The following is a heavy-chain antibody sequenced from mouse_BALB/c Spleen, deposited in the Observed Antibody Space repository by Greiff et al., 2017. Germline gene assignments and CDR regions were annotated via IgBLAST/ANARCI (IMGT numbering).Heavy chain of an antibody. CDR3: ARIGLITSPYYAMDY. J-gene: IGHJ4*01. CDR2: IWWDDDK. CDR1: GFSLSTSGMG. D-gene: IGHD2-4*01. Sequence: QVTLKVSGPGILQPSQTLSLTCSFSGFSLSTSGMGVGWIRQPSGKGLEWLAHIWWDDDKRYNPALKSRLTISKDTSSNQVFLKIASVDTADTATYYCARIGLITSPYYAMDYWGQGTSVTVSS. V-gene: IGHV8-8*01.